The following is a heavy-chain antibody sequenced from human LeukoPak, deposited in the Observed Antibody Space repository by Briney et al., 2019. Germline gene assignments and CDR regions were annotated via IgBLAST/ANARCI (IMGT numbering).Heavy chain of an antibody. D-gene: IGHD4-17*01. Sequence: GGSLRLSCAASGFTFTTYAMSWVRQAPGKGLEWVSAITDSGDNTYYADSVKGRFTISRDNSKNTLYLQMNSLRAEDTAVYYCAKDSSGYGDVDYWGQGTLVTVSS. CDR3: AKDSSGYGDVDY. CDR1: GFTFTTYA. J-gene: IGHJ4*02. CDR2: ITDSGDNT. V-gene: IGHV3-23*01.